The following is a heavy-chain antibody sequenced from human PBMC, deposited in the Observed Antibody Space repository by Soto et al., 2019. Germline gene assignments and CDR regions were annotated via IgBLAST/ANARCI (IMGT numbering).Heavy chain of an antibody. CDR1: GGSISSSSYY. CDR2: IYYSGST. D-gene: IGHD3-9*01. CDR3: ARHADILTGYYVAY. Sequence: QLQLQESGPGLVKPSETLSLTCTVSGGSISSSSYYWGWIRQPPGKGLEWIGSIYYSGSTYYNPSLKSRVTISVDRSKNQFSLKLSSVTAADTAVYYCARHADILTGYYVAYWGQGTLVTVSS. J-gene: IGHJ4*02. V-gene: IGHV4-39*01.